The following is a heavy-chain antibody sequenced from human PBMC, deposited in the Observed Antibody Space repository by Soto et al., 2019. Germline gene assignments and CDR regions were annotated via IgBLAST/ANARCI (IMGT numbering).Heavy chain of an antibody. V-gene: IGHV3-23*01. D-gene: IGHD2-8*01. CDR3: AKWGYCTNGVCYTGDPNWFDP. CDR2: ISGSGGST. Sequence: PGGSLRLSCAASGFTFSSYAMSWVRQAPGKGLEWVSAISGSGGSTYYADSVKGRFTISRDNSKNTLYLQMNSLRAEDTAVYYCAKWGYCTNGVCYTGDPNWFDPWGQGTLVTVSS. CDR1: GFTFSSYA. J-gene: IGHJ5*02.